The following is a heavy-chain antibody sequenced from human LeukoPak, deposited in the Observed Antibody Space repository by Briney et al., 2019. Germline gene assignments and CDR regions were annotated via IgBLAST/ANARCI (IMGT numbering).Heavy chain of an antibody. V-gene: IGHV3-33*01. Sequence: HPGGSLRLSCAASGFTFSSYGMHWVRQAPGKGLEWVAVIWYDGSNKYYADSEKGRFTISRDNSKNTLYLQMNSLRAEDTAVYYCARDIVATIDYFDYWGQGTLVTVSS. CDR2: IWYDGSNK. CDR3: ARDIVATIDYFDY. J-gene: IGHJ4*02. CDR1: GFTFSSYG. D-gene: IGHD5-12*01.